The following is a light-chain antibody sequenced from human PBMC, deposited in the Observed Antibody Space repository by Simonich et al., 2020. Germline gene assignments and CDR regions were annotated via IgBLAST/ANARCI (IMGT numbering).Light chain of an antibody. Sequence: QSALTRPASVSGSPGQSITISCTGTSSDVGGYNYVSWYQQHPGKAPKLMIYDVSKRPSGVSNRFTGSKSGNTAALTISGLQAEDEADYYCSSYTSSSTSVFGGGTKLTVL. V-gene: IGLV2-14*01. CDR2: DVS. CDR1: SSDVGGYNY. CDR3: SSYTSSSTSV. J-gene: IGLJ2*01.